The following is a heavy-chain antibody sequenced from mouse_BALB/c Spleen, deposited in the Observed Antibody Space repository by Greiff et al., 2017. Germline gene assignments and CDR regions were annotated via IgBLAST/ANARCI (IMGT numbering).Heavy chain of an antibody. Sequence: EVQLVESGAELVKPGASVKLSCTASGFNIKDTYMHWVKQRPEQGLEWIGRIDPANGNTKYDPKFQGKATITADTSSNTAYLQLSSLTSEDTAVYYCAEGSPGMDYWGQGTSVTVSS. CDR3: AEGSPGMDY. J-gene: IGHJ4*01. CDR2: IDPANGNT. CDR1: GFNIKDTY. V-gene: IGHV14-3*02.